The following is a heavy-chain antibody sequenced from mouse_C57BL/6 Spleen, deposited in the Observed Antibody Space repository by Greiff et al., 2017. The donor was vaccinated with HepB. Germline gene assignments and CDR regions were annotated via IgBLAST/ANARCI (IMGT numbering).Heavy chain of an antibody. D-gene: IGHD2-5*01. J-gene: IGHJ3*01. CDR3: AREGYSNSAY. Sequence: QVQLQQPGAELVKPGASVKLSCKASGYTFTSYWMQWVKQRPGQGLEWIGEIDPSDSYTNYNQKFKGKATLTVDTSSSTAYMQLSSLTSEDSAVYYCAREGYSNSAYWGQGTLVTVSA. CDR2: IDPSDSYT. V-gene: IGHV1-50*01. CDR1: GYTFTSYW.